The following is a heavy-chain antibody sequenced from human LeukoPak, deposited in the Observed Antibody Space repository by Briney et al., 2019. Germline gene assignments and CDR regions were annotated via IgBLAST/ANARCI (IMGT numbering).Heavy chain of an antibody. CDR3: ARVVAAATYYFDY. V-gene: IGHV4-61*02. D-gene: IGHD6-13*01. Sequence: SQTLSLTCTVSGGSISSGSYYWSWIRQAAGKGLEWIGRIYTGGSTNYNPSLKSRVTISVDTSKNQFSLKLTSVTAADTAVYYCARVVAAATYYFDYWGQGTLVTVSS. J-gene: IGHJ4*02. CDR1: GGSISSGSYY. CDR2: IYTGGST.